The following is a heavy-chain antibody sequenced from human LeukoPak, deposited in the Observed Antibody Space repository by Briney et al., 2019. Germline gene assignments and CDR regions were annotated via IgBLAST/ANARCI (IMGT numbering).Heavy chain of an antibody. J-gene: IGHJ3*02. CDR2: IYYSGST. Sequence: PSETLSLTCTVSGGSISSYYWNWIRRPPGKGLELIGYIYYSGSTSYNPSLKSRVTISVDTSKNRFSLKLSSVTAADKAVYYCARQTLDYYGSGSYYAFDIWGQGTMVTVSS. CDR1: GGSISSYY. CDR3: ARQTLDYYGSGSYYAFDI. D-gene: IGHD3-10*01. V-gene: IGHV4-59*08.